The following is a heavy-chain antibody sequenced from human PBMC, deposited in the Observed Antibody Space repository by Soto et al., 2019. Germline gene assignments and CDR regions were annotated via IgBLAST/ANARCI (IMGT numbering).Heavy chain of an antibody. V-gene: IGHV4-30-2*01. D-gene: IGHD2-2*02. CDR2: IYHSGST. CDR1: GGSISSGGYS. Sequence: QLQLQESGSGLVKPSQTLSLTCAVSGGSISSGGYSWSWIRQPPGKGLEWIGYIYHSGSTYYNPSLKSRVTISVDRSKNQFSLKLSSVTAADTAVYYCAREIGRRYCSSTSCYTEGYYFDYWGQGTLVTVSS. J-gene: IGHJ4*02. CDR3: AREIGRRYCSSTSCYTEGYYFDY.